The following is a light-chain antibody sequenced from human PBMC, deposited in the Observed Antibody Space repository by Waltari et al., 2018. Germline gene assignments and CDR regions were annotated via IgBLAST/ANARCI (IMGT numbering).Light chain of an antibody. CDR2: DAS. V-gene: IGKV3-11*01. J-gene: IGKJ4*01. Sequence: EIVLTQSPVTLSLSPGERATLSCRASQSVSTYLAWYQQKPGQAPTLLIYDASNRATGIPARFSGSGSGTDFTLTISSLEPEDFAVYYCQQRSNWLFGGGTKVEIK. CDR1: QSVSTY. CDR3: QQRSNWL.